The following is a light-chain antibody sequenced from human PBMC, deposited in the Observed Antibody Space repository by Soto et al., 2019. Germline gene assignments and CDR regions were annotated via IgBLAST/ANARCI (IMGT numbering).Light chain of an antibody. CDR1: QSISSY. CDR2: DAS. J-gene: IGKJ4*01. V-gene: IGKV1-39*01. CDR3: QQLRMYPST. Sequence: DIQMTQSPSSLSASVGDRVTITCQASQSISSYLNWYQQKPGKAPKLLVYDASTLQSGVASRFSGSGSGTDFALTITSLQAEDFATYYCQQLRMYPSTFGGGTKVDIK.